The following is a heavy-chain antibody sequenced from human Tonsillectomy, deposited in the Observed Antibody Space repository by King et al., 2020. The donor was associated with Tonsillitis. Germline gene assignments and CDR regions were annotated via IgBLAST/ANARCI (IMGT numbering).Heavy chain of an antibody. J-gene: IGHJ4*02. CDR2: IYPGDSDT. CDR3: RAQPDTAMVMVDS. D-gene: IGHD5-18*01. V-gene: IGHV5-51*01. Sequence: QLVQSGAEVKKPGESLKISCKGSGYYFTNYWIGWVRQMPGKGLEWMGIIYPGDSDTRYSPSFQGQVTISADKSISTAYLQWSSLKAADTAMYSCRAQPDTAMVMVDSWGQGTLVTVSS. CDR1: GYYFTNYW.